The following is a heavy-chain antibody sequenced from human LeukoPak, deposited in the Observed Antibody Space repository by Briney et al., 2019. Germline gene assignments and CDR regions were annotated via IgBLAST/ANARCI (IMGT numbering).Heavy chain of an antibody. D-gene: IGHD3-3*01. Sequence: PGRSLRLSCAASGFTFSSYGMPWVRQAPGKGLEWVAVISYDGSNKYYADYVKGRFTISRDNSKNTLYLQMNSLRAEDTAVYYCAKDGPLYYDFWSGSAGGYFDYWGQGTLVAVSS. CDR2: ISYDGSNK. J-gene: IGHJ4*02. V-gene: IGHV3-30*18. CDR3: AKDGPLYYDFWSGSAGGYFDY. CDR1: GFTFSSYG.